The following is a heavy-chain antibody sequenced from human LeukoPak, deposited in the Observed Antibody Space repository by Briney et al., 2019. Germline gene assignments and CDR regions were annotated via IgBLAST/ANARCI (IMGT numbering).Heavy chain of an antibody. J-gene: IGHJ4*02. Sequence: GGSLRLSCAASGFIFSDYYMTWIRQTPGKGLEWLSYISDSGSTINSADSVKGRLTISRANAKKSLFLQMNSLRAEDTAVYYCAIYYDSSGSIDHWGQGTLVTVSS. V-gene: IGHV3-11*01. CDR3: AIYYDSSGSIDH. D-gene: IGHD3-22*01. CDR1: GFIFSDYY. CDR2: ISDSGSTI.